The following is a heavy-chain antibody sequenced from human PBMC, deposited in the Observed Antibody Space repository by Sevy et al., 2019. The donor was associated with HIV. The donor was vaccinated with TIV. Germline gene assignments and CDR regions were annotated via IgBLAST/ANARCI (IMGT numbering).Heavy chain of an antibody. CDR3: TTDPIILLLMMDGVDV. D-gene: IGHD2-8*02. J-gene: IGHJ6*02. CDR1: GFTFTYAW. CDR2: IKAKADGGTI. Sequence: GGSLRLSCAASGFTFTYAWMNWVRQAPGKGLEWVGRIKAKADGGTIDYAAPVRGRFTISRDDSKNTLYLQMSNLKTEDTALYYCTTDPIILLLMMDGVDVWGQGTTVTVSS. V-gene: IGHV3-15*01.